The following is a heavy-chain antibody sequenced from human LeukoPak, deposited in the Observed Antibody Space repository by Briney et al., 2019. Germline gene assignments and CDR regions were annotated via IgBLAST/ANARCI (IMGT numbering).Heavy chain of an antibody. CDR1: GFTFSSYG. V-gene: IGHV3-30*18. D-gene: IGHD4-17*01. Sequence: GRSLRLSCAASGFTFSSYGMHWVCQTPGMGLEWVAVISYDGSNKYYADSVKGRFTISRDNSKNTLYLQMNSLRAEDTAVYYCAKDDFGDYGDAFEIWGQGTMVTVSS. CDR3: AKDDFGDYGDAFEI. CDR2: ISYDGSNK. J-gene: IGHJ3*02.